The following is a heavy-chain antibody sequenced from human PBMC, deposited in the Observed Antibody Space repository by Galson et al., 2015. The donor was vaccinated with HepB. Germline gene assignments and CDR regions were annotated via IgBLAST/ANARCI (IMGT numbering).Heavy chain of an antibody. J-gene: IGHJ4*02. D-gene: IGHD3/OR15-3a*01. CDR3: ARGDDFLTGYYRGFDY. V-gene: IGHV1-18*01. CDR1: GYTLTTYA. Sequence: SVKVSCKASGYTLTTYAISWVRQAPGQGLEWMGWISAYNGNTNYAQKLQGGVTMTTDTSTTTAYMELKSLRSDDTAVYYCARGDDFLTGYYRGFDYWGQGTLLTVSS. CDR2: ISAYNGNT.